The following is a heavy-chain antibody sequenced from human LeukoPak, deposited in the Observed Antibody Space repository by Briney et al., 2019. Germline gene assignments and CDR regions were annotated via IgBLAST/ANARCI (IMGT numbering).Heavy chain of an antibody. D-gene: IGHD3-22*01. V-gene: IGHV3-30*03. CDR1: GFTFSSYG. CDR2: KSYDGRNK. Sequence: GGSLRLSCAASGFTFSSYGMHCVRQAPGKGLEWVAVKSYDGRNKYYADSVKGRFTISRDNSKNTLYLQMNGLRAEDTAVYYCARDPARYYDSSGYHQFDYWGQGTLVTVSS. CDR3: ARDPARYYDSSGYHQFDY. J-gene: IGHJ4*02.